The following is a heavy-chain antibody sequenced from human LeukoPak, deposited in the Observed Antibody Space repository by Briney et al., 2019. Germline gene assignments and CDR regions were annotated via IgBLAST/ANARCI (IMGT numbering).Heavy chain of an antibody. CDR1: GFTFKNCA. D-gene: IGHD4-11*01. Sequence: PGGSLRLSCVAPGFTFKNCAMSWVRQALGKGLEWVSGINYSGGHKYYADSVKGRFTISRDSSKNTLSLQMNSLTTEDTAVYYCAKDDSMTLDHFDYWGQGALVTVSS. CDR3: AKDDSMTLDHFDY. CDR2: INYSGGHK. J-gene: IGHJ4*02. V-gene: IGHV3-23*01.